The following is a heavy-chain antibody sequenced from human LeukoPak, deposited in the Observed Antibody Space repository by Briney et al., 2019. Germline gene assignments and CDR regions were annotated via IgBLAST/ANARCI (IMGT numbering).Heavy chain of an antibody. CDR2: ISPSGGST. CDR3: TRATTYSTSSGWFDP. J-gene: IGHJ5*02. V-gene: IGHV1-46*01. D-gene: IGHD6-6*01. CDR1: GYTFTNYY. Sequence: ASVKVSCKASGYTFTNYYMHWVRQAPGQGLEWLGIISPSGGSTSYAQNFQDRVTMTRDMSTSTVYIELSSLRSEDTAIYYCTRATTYSTSSGWFDPWGQGTLVTVSS.